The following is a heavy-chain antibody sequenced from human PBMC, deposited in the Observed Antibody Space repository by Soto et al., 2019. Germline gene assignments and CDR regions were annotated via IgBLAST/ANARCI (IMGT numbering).Heavy chain of an antibody. V-gene: IGHV3-21*01. D-gene: IGHD6-6*01. CDR3: ARLLGGSSSALSWFDP. J-gene: IGHJ5*02. CDR1: GFTFTSYS. CDR2: ISSSSSYI. Sequence: GGSLRLSCAASGFTFTSYSMNCVRQAPGKGLEWVSSISSSSSYIYYADSVKGRFTISRDNAKNSLYLQMNSLRAEDTAAYYCARLLGGSSSALSWFDPWGQGTLVTVSS.